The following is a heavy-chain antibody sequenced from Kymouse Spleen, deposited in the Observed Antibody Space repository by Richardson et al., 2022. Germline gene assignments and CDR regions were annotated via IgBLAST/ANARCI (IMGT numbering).Heavy chain of an antibody. CDR3: AKDGWNYGSYYYGMDV. CDR2: ISYDGSNK. CDR1: GFTFSSYG. J-gene: IGHJ6*02. V-gene: IGHV3-30*18. Sequence: QVQLVESGGGVVQPGRSLRLSCAASGFTFSSYGMHWVRQAPGKGLEWVAVISYDGSNKYYADSVKGRFTISRDNSKNTLYLQMNSLRAEDTAVYYCAKDGWNYGSYYYGMDVWGQGTTVTVSS. D-gene: IGHD1-7*01.